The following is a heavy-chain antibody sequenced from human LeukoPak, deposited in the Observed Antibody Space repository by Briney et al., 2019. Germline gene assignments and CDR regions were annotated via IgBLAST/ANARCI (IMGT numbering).Heavy chain of an antibody. CDR3: TRDSSGYDWFYDY. J-gene: IGHJ4*02. CDR2: ISASGNT. D-gene: IGHD5-12*01. Sequence: SSQTLSLTCTVSGASINSGNYWSWIRQPAGKGLEWIGRISASGNTNYNPSLKSRVTMSIDTSKKQFSLMLSSVTAADTAVYYCTRDSSGYDWFYDYWGQGTLVTVSS. CDR1: GASINSGNY. V-gene: IGHV4-61*02.